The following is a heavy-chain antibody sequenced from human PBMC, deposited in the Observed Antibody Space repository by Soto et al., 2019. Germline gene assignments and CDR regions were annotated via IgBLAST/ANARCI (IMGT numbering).Heavy chain of an antibody. CDR1: GGSISSGDYY. J-gene: IGHJ6*02. V-gene: IGHV4-30-4*01. D-gene: IGHD3-3*01. CDR3: ARDWDKLRFLEWLPNYYYYGMDV. CDR2: IYYSGST. Sequence: SETLSLTCTVSGGSISSGDYYWSWIRQPPGKGLEWIGYIYYSGSTYYNPSLKSRVTISVDTSKNQFSLKLSSVTAADTAVYYCARDWDKLRFLEWLPNYYYYGMDVWGQGTTVTVSS.